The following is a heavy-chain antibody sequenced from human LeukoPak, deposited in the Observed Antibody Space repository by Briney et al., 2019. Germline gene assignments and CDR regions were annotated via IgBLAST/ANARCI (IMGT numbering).Heavy chain of an antibody. CDR2: IYYSGST. V-gene: IGHV4-59*12. CDR3: ARSDEAREYCSGGSCYGWDY. J-gene: IGHJ4*02. Sequence: SETLSLTCTVSGGSISIYYWSWIRQPPGKGLEWIGSIYYSGSTYYNPSLKSRVTISVDTSKNQFSLKLSSVTAADTAVYYCARSDEAREYCSGGSCYGWDYWGQGTLVTVSS. D-gene: IGHD2-15*01. CDR1: GGSISIYY.